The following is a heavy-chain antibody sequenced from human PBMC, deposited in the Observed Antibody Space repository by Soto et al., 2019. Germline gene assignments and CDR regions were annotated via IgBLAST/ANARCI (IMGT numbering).Heavy chain of an antibody. J-gene: IGHJ6*02. Sequence: QVQLVQSGAEVKKPGSSVKVSCKASGGTFSSYAISWLRQDPGQGLAWMGGIIPSFGQANYGQKFQGRVTMTADESTSTAYMELSSLRSEDTAVYYCARGLSKGYCSGGSCYPYYYYGMDVWGQGTTGTGSS. CDR2: IIPSFGQA. CDR3: ARGLSKGYCSGGSCYPYYYYGMDV. V-gene: IGHV1-69*01. CDR1: GGTFSSYA. D-gene: IGHD2-15*01.